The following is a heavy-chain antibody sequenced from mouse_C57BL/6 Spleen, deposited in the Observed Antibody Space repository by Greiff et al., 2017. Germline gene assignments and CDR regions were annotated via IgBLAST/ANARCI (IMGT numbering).Heavy chain of an antibody. Sequence: EVKVEESGGGLVKPGGSLKLSCAASGFTFSDYGMHWVRQAPETGLEWVAYISSGSSTIYYADTVKGRFTISRDNAKNTLFLQMTRLRSEDTAMYYCARIQFAYWGQGTLVTVSA. CDR2: ISSGSSTI. V-gene: IGHV5-17*01. CDR3: ARIQFAY. CDR1: GFTFSDYG. J-gene: IGHJ3*01.